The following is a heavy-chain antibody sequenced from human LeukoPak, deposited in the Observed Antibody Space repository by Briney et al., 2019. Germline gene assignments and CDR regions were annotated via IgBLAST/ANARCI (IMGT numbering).Heavy chain of an antibody. Sequence: PGGSLRLSCAASGFTFNDYAMHWVRQAPGKGLVWVSRINPDGSSTTYADAVKGRFTISRDNAKNTVYLQMNSLRVEDTAVYYCASPNGRSVAGIDYWGQGTLVTVSS. CDR2: INPDGSST. J-gene: IGHJ4*02. D-gene: IGHD6-19*01. CDR1: GFTFNDYA. V-gene: IGHV3-74*01. CDR3: ASPNGRSVAGIDY.